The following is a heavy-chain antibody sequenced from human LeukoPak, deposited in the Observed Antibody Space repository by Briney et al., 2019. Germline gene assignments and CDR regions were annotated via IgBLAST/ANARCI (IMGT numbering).Heavy chain of an antibody. V-gene: IGHV3-64*02. J-gene: IGHJ2*01. D-gene: IGHD1-26*01. CDR1: GFTFSSYS. CDR2: IGGGGVTT. CDR3: AREGGGSGLWYYDL. Sequence: PGGSLRLSCAASGFTFSSYSMHWVRQAPGKGPEFVSVIGGGGVTTFYADAVKDRFTISRDNSKNTLYLEMGSLRAEEVAVYYCAREGGGSGLWYYDLWGRGTLVTVSS.